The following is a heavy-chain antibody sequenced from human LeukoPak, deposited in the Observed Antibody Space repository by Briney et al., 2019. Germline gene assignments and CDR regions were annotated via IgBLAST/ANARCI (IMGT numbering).Heavy chain of an antibody. J-gene: IGHJ4*02. CDR1: GGSISSSSYY. D-gene: IGHD2-15*01. V-gene: IGHV4-39*01. CDR3: ATGLGYCSGGSCYSGFTQAPLDY. CDR2: IYYRGST. Sequence: PSETLSLTCTVSGGSISSSSYYWGWIRQPPGKGLEWIGSIYYRGSTYYNPSLKSRVTISVDTSKNQFSLKLSSVTAADTAVYYCATGLGYCSGGSCYSGFTQAPLDYWGQGTLVTVSS.